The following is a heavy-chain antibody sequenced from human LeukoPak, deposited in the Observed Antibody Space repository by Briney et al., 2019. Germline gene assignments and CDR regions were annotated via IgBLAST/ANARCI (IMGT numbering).Heavy chain of an antibody. Sequence: SGGSLRLSCAASGFTFSSYSMNWVRQAPGKGLVWVSSISSSSSYIYYADSVKGRFTISRDNAKNSLYLQMNSLRAEDTAVYYCARSLGTVRYFDWLLWLDYWGQGTLVTVSS. CDR1: GFTFSSYS. J-gene: IGHJ4*02. D-gene: IGHD3-9*01. CDR3: ARSLGTVRYFDWLLWLDY. CDR2: ISSSSSYI. V-gene: IGHV3-21*01.